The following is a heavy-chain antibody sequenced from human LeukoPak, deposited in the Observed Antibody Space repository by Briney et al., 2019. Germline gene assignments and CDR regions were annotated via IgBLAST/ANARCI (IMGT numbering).Heavy chain of an antibody. V-gene: IGHV4-39*07. CDR2: INHSGST. Sequence: PSETLSLTCTVSGGSISSSSYYWGWIRQPPGKGLEWIGEINHSGSTNYNPSLKSRVTISVDTSKNQFSLKLSSVTAADTAVYYCAGTSRGLSGYVTPWQYYGMDVWGKGTTVTVSS. J-gene: IGHJ6*04. CDR1: GGSISSSSYY. D-gene: IGHD5-12*01. CDR3: AGTSRGLSGYVTPWQYYGMDV.